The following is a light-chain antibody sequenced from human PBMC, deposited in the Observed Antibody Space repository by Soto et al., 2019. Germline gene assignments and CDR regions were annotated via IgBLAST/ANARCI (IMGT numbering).Light chain of an antibody. CDR2: DVS. CDR3: SSYTSSSTLDV. V-gene: IGLV2-14*01. Sequence: QSALTQPASVSGSAGQSMTISCTGTSSEVGGYNYVSWYQQHPGKAPKLMIYDVSNRPSGVSNRFSGSKSGNTASLTISGLQAEDEADYYCSSYTSSSTLDVFGTGTKLTVL. CDR1: SSEVGGYNY. J-gene: IGLJ1*01.